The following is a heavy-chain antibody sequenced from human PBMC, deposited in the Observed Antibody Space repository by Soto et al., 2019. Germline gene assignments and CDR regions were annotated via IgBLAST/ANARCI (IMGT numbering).Heavy chain of an antibody. CDR1: GFNFNSDG. Sequence: QPGGSLRLSCAASGFNFNSDGMHWARQAPGKGLEWVEVIWYDGSNKCYADSVKGRFTISRDNSNNTLYLQRNSLRAEDTAVYYCASAGLFDSGYAYWGQGTLVTVSS. CDR2: IWYDGSNK. CDR3: ASAGLFDSGYAY. V-gene: IGHV3-33*01. J-gene: IGHJ4*02. D-gene: IGHD5-12*01.